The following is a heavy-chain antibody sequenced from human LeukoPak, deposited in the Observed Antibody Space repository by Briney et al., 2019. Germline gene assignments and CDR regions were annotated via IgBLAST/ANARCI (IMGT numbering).Heavy chain of an antibody. CDR1: GGSFSGYY. J-gene: IGHJ4*02. CDR3: ARSQYYSSFSY. Sequence: SGTLSLTCAVYGGSFSGYYWSWIRQPPGKAMEWIGEITHSESTNYNSSLKSRVTISVDTSKNQFSLKLSSVTAADTAVYYCARSQYYSSFSYWGQGTLVTVSS. V-gene: IGHV4-34*01. D-gene: IGHD6-6*01. CDR2: ITHSEST.